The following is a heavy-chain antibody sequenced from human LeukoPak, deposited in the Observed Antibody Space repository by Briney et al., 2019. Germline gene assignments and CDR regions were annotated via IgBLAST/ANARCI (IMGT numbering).Heavy chain of an antibody. CDR1: GGSISGGGYS. D-gene: IGHD6-13*01. Sequence: PSETLSLTCAVSGGSISGGGYSWSWIRQPPGRGLGWMGYIFHGGRTYSHPSLKSRVTIPVDRSKNQFALNLTSVTAADTAVYYCARLRSGFGYSSRWYGGFHKYFDYWGQGTLVPVSS. CDR3: ARLRSGFGYSSRWYGGFHKYFDY. CDR2: IFHGGRT. J-gene: IGHJ4*02. V-gene: IGHV4-30-2*01.